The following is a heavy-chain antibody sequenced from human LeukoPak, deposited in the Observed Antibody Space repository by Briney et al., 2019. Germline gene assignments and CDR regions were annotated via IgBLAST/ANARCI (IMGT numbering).Heavy chain of an antibody. J-gene: IGHJ6*03. CDR2: IYTSGST. CDR3: ARGRYGDYVNYYYMDV. D-gene: IGHD4-17*01. V-gene: IGHV4-61*02. CDR1: GGSISSGSYY. Sequence: SEALSLTCTVSGGSISSGSYYWSWIRQPAGKGLEWIGRIYTSGSTNYNPSLKSRVTISVDTSKNQFSLKLSSVTAADTAVYYCARGRYGDYVNYYYMDVWGKGTTVTVSS.